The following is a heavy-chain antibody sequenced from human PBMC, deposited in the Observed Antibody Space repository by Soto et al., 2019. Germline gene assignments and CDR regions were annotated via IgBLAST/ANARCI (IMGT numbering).Heavy chain of an antibody. CDR3: ARAKFESTGWHQFDI. D-gene: IGHD7-27*01. Sequence: ETLSLSGPVSGASFTGHFWSWVRQPPGKGLEWIGEVSHSGNTKYYPSLRSRVTLSVDSSKNQISLALTSVTAADTAVYYCARAKFESTGWHQFDIWGQGTLVTSPQ. CDR1: GASFTGHF. J-gene: IGHJ4*02. CDR2: VSHSGNT. V-gene: IGHV4-34*01.